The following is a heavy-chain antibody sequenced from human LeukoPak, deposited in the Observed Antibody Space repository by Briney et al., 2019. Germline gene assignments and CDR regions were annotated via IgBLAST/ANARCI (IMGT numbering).Heavy chain of an antibody. D-gene: IGHD3-22*01. CDR1: GFTFREHYG. CDR3: AKVNYYDSSGFFDY. CDR2: ISHDGSNK. V-gene: IGHV3-30*18. Sequence: GGSLRLSCSASGFTFREHYGISWSRQAPGKGLEWVAVISHDGSNKYYADSVKGRFTISRDNSKNTLYLQMNSLRAEDTAVYYCAKVNYYDSSGFFDYWGQGTLVTVSS. J-gene: IGHJ4*02.